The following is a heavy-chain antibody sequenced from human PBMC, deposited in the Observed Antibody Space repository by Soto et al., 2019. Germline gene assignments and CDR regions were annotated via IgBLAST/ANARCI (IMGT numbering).Heavy chain of an antibody. V-gene: IGHV1-46*01. CDR2: INPSGGST. D-gene: IGHD6-13*01. Sequence: ASVKVSCKASGYTFTSYYMHWVRQAPGQGLEWMGIINPSGGSTSYAQKFQGRVTMTRDTSTSTVYMELSSLRSEDTDVYYCASLAAAAGHDYWGQGALVTVSS. J-gene: IGHJ4*02. CDR1: GYTFTSYY. CDR3: ASLAAAAGHDY.